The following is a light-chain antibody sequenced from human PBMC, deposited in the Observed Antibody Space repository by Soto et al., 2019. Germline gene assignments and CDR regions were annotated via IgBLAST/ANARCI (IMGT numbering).Light chain of an antibody. V-gene: IGKV1-39*01. J-gene: IGKJ4*01. CDR3: QQSYSSTLT. Sequence: DIPMTQSPSSLSASVGDRVTMTCRASQSISRHLNWYQQKPGKAPKFLISAASSLQSGAPSRFSARGSGSEFTLIISSLQPEDFATYYCQQSYSSTLTFGGGTKVEIK. CDR1: QSISRH. CDR2: AAS.